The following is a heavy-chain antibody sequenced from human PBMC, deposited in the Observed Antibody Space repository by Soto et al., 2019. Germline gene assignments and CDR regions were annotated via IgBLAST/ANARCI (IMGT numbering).Heavy chain of an antibody. CDR3: ARHYGYYSHYMDV. Sequence: PSETLSLTCTVSGDTIGNNNFYWGWIRQPPGKGLEWIGSIYYSGSTYYNPSLKSRVTISVDTSNNQLSLKLSSVTAADTAVYYCARHYGYYSHYMDVWTKGTTVTVSS. D-gene: IGHD3-10*01. CDR1: GDTIGNNNFY. CDR2: IYYSGST. V-gene: IGHV4-39*01. J-gene: IGHJ6*03.